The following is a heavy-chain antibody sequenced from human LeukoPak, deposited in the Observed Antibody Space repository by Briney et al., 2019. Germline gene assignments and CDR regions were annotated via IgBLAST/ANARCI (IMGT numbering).Heavy chain of an antibody. V-gene: IGHV3-74*01. CDR3: ARAYDSSGYPYYFDY. D-gene: IGHD3-22*01. J-gene: IGHJ4*02. CDR1: GFTFSSYW. CDR2: INTDGSST. Sequence: GGSLRLSCAASGFTFSSYWMHWVRQAPGKGLVWVSRINTDGSSTSYADSVKGRFTISRDNAKNTLYLQMNSLRAEDTALYYCARAYDSSGYPYYFDYWGQGTLVTVSS.